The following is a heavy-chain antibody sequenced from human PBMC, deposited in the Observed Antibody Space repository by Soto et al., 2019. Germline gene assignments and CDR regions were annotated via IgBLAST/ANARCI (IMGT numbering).Heavy chain of an antibody. CDR2: IIPIFGTA. CDR1: GGTFSSYA. V-gene: IGHV1-69*13. CDR3: ARGWRQLWDLEHFDY. J-gene: IGHJ4*02. D-gene: IGHD5-18*01. Sequence: GASVKVSCKASGGTFSSYAISWVRQAPGQGLEWMGGIIPIFGTANYAQKFQGRVTITADESTSTAYMELSSLRSEDTAVYYCARGWRQLWDLEHFDYWGQGSLVTVSS.